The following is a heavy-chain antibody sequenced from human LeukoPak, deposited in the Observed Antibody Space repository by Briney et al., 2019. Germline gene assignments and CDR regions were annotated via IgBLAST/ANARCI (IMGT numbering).Heavy chain of an antibody. V-gene: IGHV4-59*01. Sequence: SETLSLTCAVYGGSFSGYYWSWIRQPPGKGLEWIGYIYYSGSTNYNPSLKSRVTISVDTSKNQFSLKLSSVTAADTAVYYCARAGDYYDSSGYSDAFDIWGQGTMVTVSS. CDR1: GGSFSGYY. J-gene: IGHJ3*02. D-gene: IGHD3-22*01. CDR2: IYYSGST. CDR3: ARAGDYYDSSGYSDAFDI.